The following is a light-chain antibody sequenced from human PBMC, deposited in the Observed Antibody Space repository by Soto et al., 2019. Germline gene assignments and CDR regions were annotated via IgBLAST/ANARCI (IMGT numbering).Light chain of an antibody. CDR2: DVS. CDR3: SSYTSSSTRGV. V-gene: IGLV2-14*01. CDR1: SSDVGGYNY. Sequence: QSALTQPASVSGSPGQSITISCTGTSSDVGGYNYVSWYQQHPGKAPKLMIYDVSNRPSGVSNRFSGSKSGNTASLTISGLQAEDGADYYCSSYTSSSTRGVFGGGTKLTVL. J-gene: IGLJ2*01.